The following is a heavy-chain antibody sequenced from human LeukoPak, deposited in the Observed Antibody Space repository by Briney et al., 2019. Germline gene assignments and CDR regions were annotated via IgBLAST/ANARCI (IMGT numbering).Heavy chain of an antibody. J-gene: IGHJ4*02. CDR2: IWYDGSNK. V-gene: IGHV3-33*01. CDR1: GFTFSSYG. CDR3: ARDIDGSGPEY. D-gene: IGHD3-10*01. Sequence: GRSLRLSCAASGFTFSSYGMHWVRQAPGKGLEWVAVIWYDGSNKFYADSVKGRFTISRDNSKNTLYMQMDSLRAEDTAVYYCARDIDGSGPEYWGQGTLVTVSS.